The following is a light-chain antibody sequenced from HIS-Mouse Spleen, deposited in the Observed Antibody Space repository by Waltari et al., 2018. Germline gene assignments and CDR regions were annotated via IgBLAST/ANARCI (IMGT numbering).Light chain of an antibody. CDR2: WAS. CDR3: QQYYSTPT. V-gene: IGKV4-1*01. Sequence: DIVMTQSPDSLAVSLGERDTINCKSRQSVLYSSNNKNYLAWYQQKPGQPPKLLIYWASTRESGVPDRFSGSGSGTDFTLTISSLQAEDVAVYYCQQYYSTPTFGQGTKVEIK. CDR1: QSVLYSSNNKNY. J-gene: IGKJ1*01.